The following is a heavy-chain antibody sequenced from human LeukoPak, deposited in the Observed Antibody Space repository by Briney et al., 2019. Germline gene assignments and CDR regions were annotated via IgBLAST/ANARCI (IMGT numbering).Heavy chain of an antibody. CDR2: INPNSGGT. CDR1: GYTFTVYY. CDR3: ARDYCSSTSCYGDAFDI. Sequence: LGASVKVSCKASGYTFTVYYMHWVRQAPGQGLEWMGWINPNSGGTNYAQKFQGRVTMTRDTSISTAYMELSRLRSDDTAVYYCARDYCSSTSCYGDAFDIWGQGTMVTVSS. V-gene: IGHV1-2*03. D-gene: IGHD2-2*01. J-gene: IGHJ3*02.